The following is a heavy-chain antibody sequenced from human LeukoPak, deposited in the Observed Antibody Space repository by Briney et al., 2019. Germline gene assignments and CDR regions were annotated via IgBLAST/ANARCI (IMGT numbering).Heavy chain of an antibody. J-gene: IGHJ4*02. CDR3: ASEYCSGGNCYFDY. CDR2: IFPGDSDT. D-gene: IGHD2-15*01. V-gene: IGHV5-51*01. Sequence: GESLKISCKGSEYSFATYWIGWVRQMPGQGLEWMGIIFPGDSDTRYSPSFQGQVTISADKSISTAYLQWSSLEASDTAIYYCASEYCSGGNCYFDYWGQGTLVTVSS. CDR1: EYSFATYW.